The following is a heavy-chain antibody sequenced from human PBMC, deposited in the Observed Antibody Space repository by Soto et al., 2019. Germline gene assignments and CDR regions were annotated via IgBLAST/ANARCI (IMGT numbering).Heavy chain of an antibody. CDR1: GFTFSDHY. CDR2: TRNKAKSYTT. CDR3: ARVATVPAINRVDGDV. V-gene: IGHV3-72*01. D-gene: IGHD4-17*01. Sequence: EVQLVESGGGLVQPGGSLRLSCAASGFTFSDHYMDWVRQAPGQGLEWVGRTRNKAKSYTTLYAAFVIGRFTISRDDSKNILCLQMNSMRTEDTAVYYCARVATVPAINRVDGDVGGRWTTVTVSS. J-gene: IGHJ6*04.